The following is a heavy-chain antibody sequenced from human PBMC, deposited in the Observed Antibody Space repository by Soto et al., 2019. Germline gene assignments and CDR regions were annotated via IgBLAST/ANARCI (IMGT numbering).Heavy chain of an antibody. D-gene: IGHD3-16*01. CDR2: IYYSGST. CDR3: AREGAGGGLRYIDY. V-gene: IGHV4-31*03. CDR1: GGSISSGGYY. Sequence: SETLSLTCTVSGGSISSGGYYWSWIRQHPGKGLEWIGYIYYSGSTYCNPSLKSRVTISVDTSKNQFSLKLSSVTAADTAVYSLAREGAGGGLRYIDYWGQGTLVTVSS. J-gene: IGHJ4*02.